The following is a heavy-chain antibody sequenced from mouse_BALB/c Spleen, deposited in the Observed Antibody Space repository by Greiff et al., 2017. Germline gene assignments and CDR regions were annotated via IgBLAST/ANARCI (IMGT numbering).Heavy chain of an antibody. D-gene: IGHD2-2*01. CDR2: INSNGGST. CDR3: ARDGYYYAMDY. V-gene: IGHV5-6-3*01. CDR1: GFTFSSYG. J-gene: IGHJ4*01. Sequence: EVQLVESGGGLVQPGGSLKLSCAASGFTFSSYGMSWVRQTPDKRLELVATINSNGGSTYYPDSVKGRFTISRDNAKNTLYLQMSSLKSEDTAIYYCARDGYYYAMDYWGQGTSVTVSS.